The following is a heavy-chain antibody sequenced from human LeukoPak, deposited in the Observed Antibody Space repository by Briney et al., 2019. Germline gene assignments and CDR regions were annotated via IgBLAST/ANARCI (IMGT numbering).Heavy chain of an antibody. CDR2: IWFDGSNK. V-gene: IGHV3-30*02. Sequence: GGSLRLSCAASGFTFRSHAMHWVRQAPGKGLEWVAHIWFDGSNKYFADSVKGRFTISRDNSKNTLYLQMNSLRAEDTAVYYCAQNGIAVAPFQHWGQGTLVTVSS. J-gene: IGHJ1*01. CDR1: GFTFRSHA. D-gene: IGHD6-19*01. CDR3: AQNGIAVAPFQH.